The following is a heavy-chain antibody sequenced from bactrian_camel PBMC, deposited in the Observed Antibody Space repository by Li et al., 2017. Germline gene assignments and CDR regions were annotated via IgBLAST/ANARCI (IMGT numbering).Heavy chain of an antibody. D-gene: IGHD5*01. Sequence: HVQLVESGGGLVQTGGSLRLSCAVSGSLYSTYYMAWFRQSPGKEREAVAVLGTGESTVYARPVKGRFTISRDTNRKTLYLQMNNVSPEDRGMYYCAARGGLESCGLFADFNYWGQGTQVTVS. CDR1: GSLYSTYY. CDR3: AARGGLESCGLFADFNY. J-gene: IGHJ6*01. V-gene: IGHV3S57*01. CDR2: LGTGEST.